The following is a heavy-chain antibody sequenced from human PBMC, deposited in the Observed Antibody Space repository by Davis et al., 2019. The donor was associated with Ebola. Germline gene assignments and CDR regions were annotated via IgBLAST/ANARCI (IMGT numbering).Heavy chain of an antibody. CDR1: GGSINNYH. D-gene: IGHD3-22*01. CDR3: ARRGSYYDSVGYYYFDY. Sequence: PSETLSLTCTISGGSINNYHWSWIRQPPGKGLEWIGYIYYDGSTDYNPSLKSRVTISVDTSKNQFSLKLSSVTAADTAIYYCARRGSYYDSVGYYYFDYWGQGTLVTVSA. V-gene: IGHV4-59*08. J-gene: IGHJ4*02. CDR2: IYYDGST.